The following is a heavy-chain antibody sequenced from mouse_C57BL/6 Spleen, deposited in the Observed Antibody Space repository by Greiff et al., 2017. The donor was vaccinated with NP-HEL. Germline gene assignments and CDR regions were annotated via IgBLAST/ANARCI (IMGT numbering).Heavy chain of an antibody. V-gene: IGHV2-2*01. Sequence: VQLQESGPGLVQPSQSLSITCTVSGFSLTSYGVHWVRQSPGKGLEWLGVIWSGGSTDYNAAFISRLSISKDNSKSQVFFKMNSLQADDTAIYYCAIHYYGSSPYYYAMDYWGQGTSVTVSS. D-gene: IGHD1-1*01. J-gene: IGHJ4*01. CDR1: GFSLTSYG. CDR2: IWSGGST. CDR3: AIHYYGSSPYYYAMDY.